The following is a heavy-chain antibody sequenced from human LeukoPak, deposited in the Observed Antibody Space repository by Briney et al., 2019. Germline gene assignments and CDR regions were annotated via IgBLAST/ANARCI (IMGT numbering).Heavy chain of an antibody. J-gene: IGHJ4*02. D-gene: IGHD3-16*01. Sequence: MSSETLSLTCSVCGGSMKDYYWSWIRQPPGKGLEWIAYINDNGHSGYNPALESRVTISLDTSKNHFSLRLRSVTAADTAVYFCARESVDYVRRSSSDYWGQRILVTVSS. CDR3: ARESVDYVRRSSSDY. CDR2: INDNGHS. CDR1: GGSMKDYY. V-gene: IGHV4-59*12.